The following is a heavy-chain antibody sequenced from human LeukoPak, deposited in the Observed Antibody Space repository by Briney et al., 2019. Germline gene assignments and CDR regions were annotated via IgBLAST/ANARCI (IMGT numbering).Heavy chain of an antibody. D-gene: IGHD6-13*01. Sequence: ASVKVSCKASGYTFTGYYMHWVRQAPGQGLEWMGWISAYNGNTNYAQKLQGRVTMTTDTSTGTAYMELRSLRSDDTAVYYCAREDQQLVNQFDYWGQGTLVTVSS. CDR1: GYTFTGYY. J-gene: IGHJ4*02. CDR2: ISAYNGNT. CDR3: AREDQQLVNQFDY. V-gene: IGHV1-18*04.